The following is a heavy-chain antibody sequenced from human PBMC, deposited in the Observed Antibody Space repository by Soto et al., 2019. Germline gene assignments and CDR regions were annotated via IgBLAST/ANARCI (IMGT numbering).Heavy chain of an antibody. Sequence: QVQLQQWGAGLLKPSETLSLTCAVYGGSFSGYYWSWIRQPPGKGLEWIGEINHSGSTNYNPSLKSRVTISVDTSKNQFSLKLSSVTAADTAVYYCARGHPFGELLSHFDYWGQGTLVTVSS. CDR3: ARGHPFGELLSHFDY. V-gene: IGHV4-34*01. J-gene: IGHJ4*02. D-gene: IGHD3-10*01. CDR1: GGSFSGYY. CDR2: INHSGST.